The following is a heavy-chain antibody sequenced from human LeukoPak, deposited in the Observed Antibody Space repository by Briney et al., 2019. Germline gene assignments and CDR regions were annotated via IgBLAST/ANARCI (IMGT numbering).Heavy chain of an antibody. CDR2: VFHSGTT. Sequence: SETLSLTCAVSGYSITSAYHWGWIRQPPGEGLEWIGSVFHSGTTYYNPSLKSRVTISVDTSKNQFSLRLTSVTATDTAVYYCARLGARFLDYWGQGTPVTVSS. V-gene: IGHV4-38-2*01. J-gene: IGHJ4*02. CDR1: GYSITSAYH. D-gene: IGHD1-26*01. CDR3: ARLGARFLDY.